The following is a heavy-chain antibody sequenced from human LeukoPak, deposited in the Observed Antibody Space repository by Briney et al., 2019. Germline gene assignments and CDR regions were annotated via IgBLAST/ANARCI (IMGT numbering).Heavy chain of an antibody. Sequence: PSQTLSLPCAISGDSVSGNSVAWNWIRQSPSRGLEWLGRTFYRSKWYNDYAVSVKSRITINPDTSKTQFSLQLSSVTPEDTAVYYCARGKYSAFDIWGQGTMVTVSS. J-gene: IGHJ3*02. CDR1: GDSVSGNSVA. D-gene: IGHD2/OR15-2a*01. CDR2: TFYRSKWYN. V-gene: IGHV6-1*01. CDR3: ARGKYSAFDI.